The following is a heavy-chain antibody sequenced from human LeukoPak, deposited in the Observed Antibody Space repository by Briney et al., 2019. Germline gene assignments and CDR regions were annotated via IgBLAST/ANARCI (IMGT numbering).Heavy chain of an antibody. CDR3: ARALYPSAFDI. Sequence: GCLRLSCAASGFTFKSFGMNWVRQAPGKGLEWVSYISSAGSTIYYADSVKGRFTISRDSSKNTLYLQMNRLRAEDTALYYCARALYPSAFDIWGQGTMVTVSS. D-gene: IGHD2-8*01. V-gene: IGHV3-48*01. CDR2: ISSAGSTI. CDR1: GFTFKSFG. J-gene: IGHJ3*02.